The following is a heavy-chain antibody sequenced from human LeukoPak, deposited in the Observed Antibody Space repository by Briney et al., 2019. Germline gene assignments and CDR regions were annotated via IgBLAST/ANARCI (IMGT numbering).Heavy chain of an antibody. J-gene: IGHJ4*02. Sequence: GGSLRLSCAASEFTFSSYSMNWVRQAPGKGLEWVSYISSSSSYTNYADSVKGRFTISRDNAENSLYLQMNSLRAEDTAVYYCARDRVAGTFDYWGQGTLVTVSS. V-gene: IGHV3-21*05. CDR2: ISSSSSYT. CDR3: ARDRVAGTFDY. CDR1: EFTFSSYS. D-gene: IGHD6-19*01.